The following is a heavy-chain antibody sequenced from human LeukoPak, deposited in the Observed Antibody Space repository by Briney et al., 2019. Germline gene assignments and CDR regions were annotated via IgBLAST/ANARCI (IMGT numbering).Heavy chain of an antibody. CDR3: AREGFFGSGSYPPTGQDAFDI. CDR1: GGTFSSYA. J-gene: IGHJ3*02. CDR2: IIPLFGTT. V-gene: IGHV1-69*01. D-gene: IGHD3-10*01. Sequence: GSSVKVSCRASGGTFSSYAISWVRQAPGQGLEWMGGIIPLFGTTNYAQTFQGRVTITADESTSIAYMEPSSLRSEDTAVYYCAREGFFGSGSYPPTGQDAFDIWGQGTMVTVSS.